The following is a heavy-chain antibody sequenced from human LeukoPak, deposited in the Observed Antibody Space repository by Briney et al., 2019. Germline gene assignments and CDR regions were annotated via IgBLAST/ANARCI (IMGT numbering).Heavy chain of an antibody. CDR2: ISAYNGNT. CDR1: GFMFTSYG. V-gene: IGHV1-18*01. J-gene: IGHJ4*02. CDR3: TRAWYCSGGSCYLDY. Sequence: ASVKVSCKASGFMFTSYGISWVRQAPEQGLEWMGWISAYNGNTNYAQKVQGRVTMTTDTSTSTAYMELRSLRSDDTAVYYCTRAWYCSGGSCYLDYWGQGTLVTVSS. D-gene: IGHD2-15*01.